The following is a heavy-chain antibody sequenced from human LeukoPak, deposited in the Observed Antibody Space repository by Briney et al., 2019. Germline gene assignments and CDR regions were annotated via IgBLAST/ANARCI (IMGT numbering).Heavy chain of an antibody. V-gene: IGHV4-34*01. J-gene: IGHJ6*03. CDR2: INHSGST. D-gene: IGHD3-22*01. CDR1: GGSFSGYY. CDR3: ARGRGDYDSSSPRYYYYYMDV. Sequence: SETLSLTCAVYGGSFSGYYWSWIRQPPGKGLEWIGEINHSGSTNYNPSLKSRVTISVDTSKNQFSLKLSSVTAADTAVYYCARGRGDYDSSSPRYYYYYMDVWGKGTTVTVSS.